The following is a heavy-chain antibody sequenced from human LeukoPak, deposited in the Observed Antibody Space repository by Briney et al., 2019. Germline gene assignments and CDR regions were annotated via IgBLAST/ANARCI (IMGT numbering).Heavy chain of an antibody. V-gene: IGHV4-4*07. CDR2: IYTSGST. CDR3: ARDKITMVRGVIRATFDY. Sequence: SETLSLTCTVSGGSISSYYWSWIRQPAGKGLEWIGRIYTSGSTNYNPSLKSRVTISVDTSKNQFSLKLSSVTAADTAVYYCARDKITMVRGVIRATFDYWGQGTLVTVSS. D-gene: IGHD3-10*01. J-gene: IGHJ4*02. CDR1: GGSISSYY.